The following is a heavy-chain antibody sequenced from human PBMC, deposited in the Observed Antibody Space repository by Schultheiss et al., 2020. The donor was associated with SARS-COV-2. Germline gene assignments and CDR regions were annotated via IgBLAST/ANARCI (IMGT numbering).Heavy chain of an antibody. CDR1: GFNFNHAW. CDR3: AKVKGDCPGGICHPVGNDY. CDR2: IKSKTSGGTI. Sequence: GGSLRLSCAASGFNFNHAWMSWVRQSPGKGLEWVGLIKSKTSGGTIHYAAPVKGRFSISRDDSLNTLWLQMNSLRTDDTGVYYCAKVKGDCPGGICHPVGNDYWGQGTLVTVSS. J-gene: IGHJ4*02. D-gene: IGHD2-8*02. V-gene: IGHV3-15*01.